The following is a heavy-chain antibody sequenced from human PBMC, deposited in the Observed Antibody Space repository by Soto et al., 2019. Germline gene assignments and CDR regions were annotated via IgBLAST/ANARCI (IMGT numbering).Heavy chain of an antibody. CDR1: GFTFSSYA. J-gene: IGHJ5*02. V-gene: IGHV3-30-3*01. CDR3: ARDGVVVVVAATYANWFDP. Sequence: QVQLVESGGGVVQPGRSLRLSCAASGFTFSSYAMHWVRQAPGKGLEWVAVISYDGSNKYYADSVKGRFTISRDNSKNTVYLQMNSLRAEDTAVYYCARDGVVVVVAATYANWFDPWGQGTLVTVSS. D-gene: IGHD2-15*01. CDR2: ISYDGSNK.